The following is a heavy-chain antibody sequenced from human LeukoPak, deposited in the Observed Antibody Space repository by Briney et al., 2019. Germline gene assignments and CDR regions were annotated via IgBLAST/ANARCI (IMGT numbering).Heavy chain of an antibody. CDR1: GYSFTNYW. CDR2: IYPGDSDT. D-gene: IGHD5-12*01. Sequence: GESLKISCRCSGYSFTNYWIAWVRQMPGKTLEWMGIIYPGDSDTRYNPSFQGQVTISADKSISTAYLQWSSLKASDTAMYYCALRGAYDDRFDFWGQGTLVTVSS. CDR3: ALRGAYDDRFDF. J-gene: IGHJ4*02. V-gene: IGHV5-51*01.